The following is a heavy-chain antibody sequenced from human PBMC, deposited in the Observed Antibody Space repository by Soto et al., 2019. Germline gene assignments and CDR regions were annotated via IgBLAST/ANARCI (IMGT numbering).Heavy chain of an antibody. CDR1: GGSIGSGGYY. CDR2: IYYSGST. D-gene: IGHD3-22*01. Sequence: SETLSLTCTVSGGSIGSGGYYWSWIRQHPGKGLEWIGYIYYSGSTYYNPSLKSRVTISVDTSKNQFSLKLSSVTAADTAVYYCARSDYYDSSGYYRLFDYWGQGTLVTVSS. CDR3: ARSDYYDSSGYYRLFDY. V-gene: IGHV4-31*03. J-gene: IGHJ4*02.